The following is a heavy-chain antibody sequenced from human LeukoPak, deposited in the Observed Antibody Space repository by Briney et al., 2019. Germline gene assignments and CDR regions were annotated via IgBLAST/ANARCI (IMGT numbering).Heavy chain of an antibody. Sequence: PSQTLSLTCTVSGGSISSGDCYWSWIRPPPGKGLEWNGYIYYSGSTYYNPSLKSRVTISVDTSKNQFSLKLSSVTAADTAVYYCAREGSLAAAGNWFDPWGQGTLVTVSS. V-gene: IGHV4-30-4*01. J-gene: IGHJ5*02. D-gene: IGHD6-13*01. CDR2: IYYSGST. CDR1: GGSISSGDCY. CDR3: AREGSLAAAGNWFDP.